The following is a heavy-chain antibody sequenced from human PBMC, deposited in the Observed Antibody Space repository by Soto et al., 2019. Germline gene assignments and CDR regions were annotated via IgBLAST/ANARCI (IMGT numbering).Heavy chain of an antibody. J-gene: IGHJ4*02. CDR3: GREKIAVSGLIDY. CDR2: ISSNGGT. Sequence: GGSLRLSCAASGFIFSDYDIHWVRQAPGKGLEHVSVISSNGGTSYANSVKGRFTISRDKSKNTVFLQMGSLRAEDMAVYYCGREKIAVSGLIDYWGQGTLVTVSS. D-gene: IGHD6-19*01. CDR1: GFIFSDYD. V-gene: IGHV3-64*01.